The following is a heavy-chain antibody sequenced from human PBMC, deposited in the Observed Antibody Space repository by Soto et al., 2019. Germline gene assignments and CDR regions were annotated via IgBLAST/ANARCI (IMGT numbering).Heavy chain of an antibody. V-gene: IGHV1-18*01. CDR2: ISAYNGNT. D-gene: IGHD2-21*01. CDR1: GYTFTSYG. Sequence: ASVKVSCKASGYTFTSYGISWVRQAPGQGLEWMGWISAYNGNTNYAQKLQGRVTMTTDTSTSTAYMELSRLRSDDTAVYYCAREEIASSYCYYYDRMAVSGQGTTDTVSS. J-gene: IGHJ6*02. CDR3: AREEIASSYCYYYDRMAV.